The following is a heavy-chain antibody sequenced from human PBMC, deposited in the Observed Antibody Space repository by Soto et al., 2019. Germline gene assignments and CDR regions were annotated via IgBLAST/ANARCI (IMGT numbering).Heavy chain of an antibody. CDR3: ARESEDLTSNFDY. Sequence: GGSLRLSCAASGFTFTRYSMNWVRQAPGKGLEWVSSISSTTNYIYYGDSMKGRFTISRDNAKDSLYLEMNSLRAEDTAVYYCARESEDLTSNFDYWGQGTLVTVSS. CDR2: ISSTTNYI. V-gene: IGHV3-21*06. CDR1: GFTFTRYS. J-gene: IGHJ4*02.